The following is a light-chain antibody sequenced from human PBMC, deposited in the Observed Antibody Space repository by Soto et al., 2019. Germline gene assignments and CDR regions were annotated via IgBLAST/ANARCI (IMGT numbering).Light chain of an antibody. J-gene: IGKJ4*01. CDR1: QGVTTN. Sequence: EIIMTQSPGTLSVSPGERATLSCRAAQGVTTNFAWYQQKSGQSPRLLIYDVSNRAPGIPARFTGGGSGTEFTLTITNLQSEDSALYYCQQYENWPPLTFGGGTKVDIK. CDR2: DVS. CDR3: QQYENWPPLT. V-gene: IGKV3-15*01.